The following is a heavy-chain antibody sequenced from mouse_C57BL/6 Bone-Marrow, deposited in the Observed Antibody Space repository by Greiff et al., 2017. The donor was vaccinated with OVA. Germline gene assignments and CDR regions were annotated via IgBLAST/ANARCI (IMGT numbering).Heavy chain of an antibody. Sequence: EVQRVESGEGLVKPGGSLKLSCAASGFTFSSYAMSWVRQTPEKRLEWVAYISSGGDYIYYADTVKGRFTISRDNARNTLYLQMSSLKSEDTAMYYCTRGLIYYYGSSYSQAWFAYWGQGTLVTVSA. V-gene: IGHV5-9-1*02. CDR3: TRGLIYYYGSSYSQAWFAY. CDR2: ISSGGDYI. J-gene: IGHJ3*01. CDR1: GFTFSSYA. D-gene: IGHD1-1*01.